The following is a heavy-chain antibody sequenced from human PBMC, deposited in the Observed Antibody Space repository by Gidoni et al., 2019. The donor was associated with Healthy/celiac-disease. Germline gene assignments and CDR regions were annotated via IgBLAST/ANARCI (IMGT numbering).Heavy chain of an antibody. D-gene: IGHD3-9*01. J-gene: IGHJ4*02. CDR2: ISYVGSNK. Sequence: QVQLVESGGGVVQPGRSLRLSCAASRFTVSSLGLHWVRQAPGKGLEWVAVISYVGSNKYYADSVKGRFTISRDNSKNTLYLQMNSLRAEDTAVYYCARSEFYDILTGYFPSSFDYWGQGTLVTVSS. CDR3: ARSEFYDILTGYFPSSFDY. V-gene: IGHV3-30*03. CDR1: RFTVSSLG.